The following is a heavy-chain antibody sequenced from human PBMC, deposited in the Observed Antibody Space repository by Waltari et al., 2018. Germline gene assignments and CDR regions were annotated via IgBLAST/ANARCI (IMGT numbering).Heavy chain of an antibody. Sequence: QVQLPESGQGLVQPSETLSLTCNVSGGAICRYCWSWIRHPPGEGSECIGYIHYSCNANQNPATKGRVTKSVDTSRTRSPRKLTSVPVADAAEYYCARGGRVAMYGYGMYDLSQGTTVSVSS. D-gene: IGHD5-12*01. CDR2: IHYSCNA. CDR3: ARGGRVAMYGYGMYD. J-gene: IGHJ6*02. V-gene: IGHV4-59*12. CDR1: GGAICRYC.